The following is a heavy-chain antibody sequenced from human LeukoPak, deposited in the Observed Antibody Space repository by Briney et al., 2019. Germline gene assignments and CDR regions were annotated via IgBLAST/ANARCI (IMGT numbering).Heavy chain of an antibody. J-gene: IGHJ4*02. D-gene: IGHD6-19*01. CDR2: INPNSGGT. Sequence: ASVKVSCKASGYTFTGYYMHWVRQAPGQGLGWMGWINPNSGGTNYAQKFQGWVTMTRDTSISTAYMELSRLRSDDTAVYYCATTGPYSSGWYDYWGQGTLVTVSS. V-gene: IGHV1-2*04. CDR3: ATTGPYSSGWYDY. CDR1: GYTFTGYY.